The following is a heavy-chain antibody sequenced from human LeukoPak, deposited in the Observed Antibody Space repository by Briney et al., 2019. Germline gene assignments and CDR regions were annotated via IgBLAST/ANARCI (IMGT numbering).Heavy chain of an antibody. J-gene: IGHJ3*02. CDR2: ITHTRRT. V-gene: IGHV4-34*01. D-gene: IGHD1-26*01. Sequence: SETLSLTCAVSGGPFSHYYWNWIRQSPGKGLEWIGEITHTRRTNYNPVLRSRVTISVDTSRNQFSLKLRSMTAADTAVYYCARGGRWESYSAFDIWGHGTTVSVSS. CDR1: GGPFSHYY. CDR3: ARGGRWESYSAFDI.